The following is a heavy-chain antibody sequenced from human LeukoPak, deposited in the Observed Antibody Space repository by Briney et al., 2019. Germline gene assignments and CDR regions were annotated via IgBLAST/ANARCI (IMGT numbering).Heavy chain of an antibody. CDR3: ARGTRVGANLHTA. CDR1: GFTFSSYS. D-gene: IGHD2-15*01. CDR2: ISSSSSYI. V-gene: IGHV3-21*01. Sequence: GGSLRLSCAASGFTFSSYSMNWVRQAPGKGAGVGLILEWVSSISSSSSYIYYADSVKGRFTISRDNAKNSLYLQMNSLRAEDTAVYYCARGTRVGANLHTARGQGTLVTVSS. J-gene: IGHJ4*02.